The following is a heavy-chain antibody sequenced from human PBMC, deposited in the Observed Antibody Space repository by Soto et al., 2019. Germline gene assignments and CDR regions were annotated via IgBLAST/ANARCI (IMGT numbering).Heavy chain of an antibody. V-gene: IGHV1-8*01. D-gene: IGHD2-15*01. Sequence: QVQLVQSGAEVKKPGASVKVSCKASGYTFTSYDINWVRQATGQGLEWMGWMNPNSGNTGYAQKFQGRVTMTRNTSISTAYMELSSLRSEDTAVYYCARCPTPSGGSCYLGYFQHWGQGTLVTVSS. CDR3: ARCPTPSGGSCYLGYFQH. J-gene: IGHJ1*01. CDR1: GYTFTSYD. CDR2: MNPNSGNT.